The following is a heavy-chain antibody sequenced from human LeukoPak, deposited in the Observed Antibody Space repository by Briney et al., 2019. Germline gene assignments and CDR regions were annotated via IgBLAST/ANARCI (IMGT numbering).Heavy chain of an antibody. J-gene: IGHJ4*02. V-gene: IGHV1-46*01. D-gene: IGHD6-19*01. Sequence: GASVKVSCKTSGYTFTDFSIHWVRQASGQGLEWMGIINPTGGSAGFAQKFQGRVTMTRDMSTSTVYMELSSLRSEDTAVYYCGRDAGLSSAWGIIPGYYFDYWGQGTLVTVSS. CDR3: GRDAGLSSAWGIIPGYYFDY. CDR1: GYTFTDFS. CDR2: INPTGGSA.